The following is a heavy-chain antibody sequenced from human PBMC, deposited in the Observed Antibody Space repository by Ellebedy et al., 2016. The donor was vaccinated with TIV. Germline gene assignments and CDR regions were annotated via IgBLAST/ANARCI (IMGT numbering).Heavy chain of an antibody. V-gene: IGHV3-13*01. CDR2: ITSAGDT. J-gene: IGHJ4*02. D-gene: IGHD5-24*01. Sequence: GESLKISCAASGFTFSSCDMHWVRQPTGKGLEWVSGITSAGDTYYLGSVKGRFIISRDSAKNSLYLQMNSLRAEDTAVYYCARATSGFDYWGQGALATVSS. CDR3: ARATSGFDY. CDR1: GFTFSSCD.